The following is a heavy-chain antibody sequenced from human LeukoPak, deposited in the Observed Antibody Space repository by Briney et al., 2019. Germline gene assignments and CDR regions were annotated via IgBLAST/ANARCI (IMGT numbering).Heavy chain of an antibody. J-gene: IGHJ4*02. CDR1: GYTFTGYY. CDR2: INPNSGGT. Sequence: ASVKVSCKTSGYTFTGYYMHWVRQAPGQGLEWMGRINPNSGGTNYAQNFQGRVTVTRDTSISTVYMELTGLRSDDTAVYFCARDRSRYFDFWGQGTLVTVSS. V-gene: IGHV1-2*06. CDR3: ARDRSRYFDF.